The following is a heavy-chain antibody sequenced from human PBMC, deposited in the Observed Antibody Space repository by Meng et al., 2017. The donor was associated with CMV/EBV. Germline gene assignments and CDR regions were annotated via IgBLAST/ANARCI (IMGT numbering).Heavy chain of an antibody. J-gene: IGHJ4*02. V-gene: IGHV3-9*01. CDR1: GFTFDDYA. CDR2: ISWNSGSM. Sequence: GGSLRLSCAASGFTFDDYAMHWVRQAPGKGLEWVSGISWNSGSMGYADSVKGRFTISRDNAKNSLYLQMNSLRAEDTALYYCAKATSDYDYVSYFDYWGQGTLVTVSS. CDR3: AKATSDYDYVSYFDY. D-gene: IGHD3-16*01.